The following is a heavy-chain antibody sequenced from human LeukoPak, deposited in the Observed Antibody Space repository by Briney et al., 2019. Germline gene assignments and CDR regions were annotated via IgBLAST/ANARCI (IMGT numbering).Heavy chain of an antibody. V-gene: IGHV3-53*01. CDR1: GFTVSSSY. CDR2: IYSGGKT. J-gene: IGHJ4*02. Sequence: GGSLRLSCAASGFTVSSSYMSWVRQAPGKGLEWVSVIYSGGKTYYADAVKGRFTISRGNSRNTVYLQMNSLRAEDTAVYYCARVIGNYNASGSYYVFDYWGQGTLVTVSS. D-gene: IGHD3-10*01. CDR3: ARVIGNYNASGSYYVFDY.